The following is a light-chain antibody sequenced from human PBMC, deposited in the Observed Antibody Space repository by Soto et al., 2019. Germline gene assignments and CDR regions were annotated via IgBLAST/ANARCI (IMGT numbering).Light chain of an antibody. CDR2: AAS. J-gene: IGKJ3*01. Sequence: DIQMTQSPSSLSASVGDRVTITCRASQDISNYLAWYQQRPGKVPKLLIYAASTLQSDVPSRFSGSGSGTACTLTISSLLPEDVATYYEQNLDSAAFTFGPGTKVDI. CDR3: QNLDSAAFT. V-gene: IGKV1-27*01. CDR1: QDISNY.